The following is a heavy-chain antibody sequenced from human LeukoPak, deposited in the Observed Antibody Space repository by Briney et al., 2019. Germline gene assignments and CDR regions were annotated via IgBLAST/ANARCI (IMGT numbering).Heavy chain of an antibody. CDR1: GFTFSDYY. CDR3: ARGFSY. Sequence: GGSLRLSCAASGFTFSDYYMSWIRQAPGKGLEWVSYISSSSGIFYADSVKGRFAISRDNAKNSLYLQMNSLRAEDTAVYYCARGFSYWGQGTLVTVSS. J-gene: IGHJ4*02. V-gene: IGHV3-69-1*02. CDR2: ISSSSGI.